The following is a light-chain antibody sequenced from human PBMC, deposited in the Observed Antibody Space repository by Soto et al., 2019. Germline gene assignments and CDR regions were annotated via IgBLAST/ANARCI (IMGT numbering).Light chain of an antibody. CDR3: QHLYT. J-gene: IGKJ2*01. Sequence: EIVMTQSPATLSVSPGERATLSCRASQSVTSNLAWYQQKPGQAPRLLIYGASTRATGIPARFSGSGSGTEFTLTISSLQSEDSAVYYCQHLYTFGQGTKLEIK. V-gene: IGKV3-15*01. CDR1: QSVTSN. CDR2: GAS.